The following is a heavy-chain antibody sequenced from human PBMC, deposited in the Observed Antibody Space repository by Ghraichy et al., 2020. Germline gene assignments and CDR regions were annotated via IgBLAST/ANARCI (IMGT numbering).Heavy chain of an antibody. D-gene: IGHD3-16*01. CDR3: AKDVHYWGLDY. CDR1: GFTVRSYY. V-gene: IGHV3-66*01. CDR2: IYAGGDT. Sequence: GGSRRLSCAASGFTVRSYYMAWVRQAPGKGLECVSVIYAGGDTYYADSVKGRFTVSRDISKNSLYLQMNSLRVDDTAVYYCAKDVHYWGLDYWGQGTLVTVSS. J-gene: IGHJ4*02.